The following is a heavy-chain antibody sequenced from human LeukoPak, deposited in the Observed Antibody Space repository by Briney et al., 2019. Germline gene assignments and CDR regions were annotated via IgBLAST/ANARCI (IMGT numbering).Heavy chain of an antibody. Sequence: PGGSLRLSCAASGFTFSDYYMSWIRQAPGKGLEWVSVIYSGGSTYYADSVKGRFTISRDNSKNTLYLQMNSLRAEDTAVYYCARDSRQDYYDSSGYLWFAFDIWGQGTMVTVSS. CDR1: GFTFSDYY. CDR2: IYSGGST. CDR3: ARDSRQDYYDSSGYLWFAFDI. J-gene: IGHJ3*02. V-gene: IGHV3-53*01. D-gene: IGHD3-22*01.